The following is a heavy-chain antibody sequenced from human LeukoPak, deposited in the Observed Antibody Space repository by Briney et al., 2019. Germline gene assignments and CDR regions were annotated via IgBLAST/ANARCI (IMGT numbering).Heavy chain of an antibody. J-gene: IGHJ4*02. CDR2: IKSKTDGGTT. V-gene: IGHV3-15*01. CDR3: TGTLWFGDIPHY. CDR1: GFTFSNAW. Sequence: GGSLRLSCAASGFTFSNAWMSWVRQAPGKGLEWVGRIKSKTDGGTTDYAAPVKGRFTISRDDSKNTLYLQMNSLKTGDTAVYYCTGTLWFGDIPHYWGQGTLVTVSS. D-gene: IGHD3-10*01.